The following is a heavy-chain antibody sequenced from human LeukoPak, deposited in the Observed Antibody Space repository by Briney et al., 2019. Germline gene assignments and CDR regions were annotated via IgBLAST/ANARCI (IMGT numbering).Heavy chain of an antibody. Sequence: GGSLRLSCAASGFTFSSYWMSWVRQAPGKGLEWVANIKQDGSEKYYVDSVKGRFTISRDNAKNSLYLQMNSLRAEDMALYYCARTSIAEYYFDYWGQGTLVTVSS. J-gene: IGHJ4*02. V-gene: IGHV3-7*03. CDR2: IKQDGSEK. D-gene: IGHD6-6*01. CDR3: ARTSIAEYYFDY. CDR1: GFTFSSYW.